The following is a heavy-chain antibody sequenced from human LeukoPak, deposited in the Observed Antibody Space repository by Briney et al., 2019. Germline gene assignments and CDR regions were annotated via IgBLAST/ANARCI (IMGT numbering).Heavy chain of an antibody. V-gene: IGHV3-23*01. CDR3: AKLGPQLLWFGELLLDY. Sequence: GGSLRLSCAASEFTFSSYAMSWVRQAPGKGLEWVSAISGSGGSTYYADSVKGRFTISRDNSKNSLYLQMNSLRAEDTAVYYCAKLGPQLLWFGELLLDYWGQGTLVTVSS. CDR1: EFTFSSYA. D-gene: IGHD3-10*01. J-gene: IGHJ4*02. CDR2: ISGSGGST.